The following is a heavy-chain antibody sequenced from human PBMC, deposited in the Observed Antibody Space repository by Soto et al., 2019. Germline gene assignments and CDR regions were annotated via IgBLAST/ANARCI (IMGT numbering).Heavy chain of an antibody. V-gene: IGHV3-33*01. CDR1: GFTFSTYG. CDR2: IWYDGSNK. CDR3: VPLMLQFLDS. J-gene: IGHJ4*02. Sequence: QVQLVESGGGVVQPGRSLRLSCAASGFTFSTYGMHWVRQAPGKGLEWVAVIWYDGSNKYYADSVKGRFTISRDNSKNTLYLQMNSLRAEDTAVYYCVPLMLQFLDSWGQGTPVTVSS. D-gene: IGHD4-4*01.